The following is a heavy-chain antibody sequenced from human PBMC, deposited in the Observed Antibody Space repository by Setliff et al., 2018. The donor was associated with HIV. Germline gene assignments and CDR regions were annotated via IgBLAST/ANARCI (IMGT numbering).Heavy chain of an antibody. V-gene: IGHV3-21*01. J-gene: IGHJ4*02. D-gene: IGHD5-12*01. Sequence: GESLKISCKGTGYSFSNYWIGWVCQKPGKGLEWVSSISGGSGYIYYADSVKGRFTISRDDAKNSLFLQMNSLRAEDTAVYYCARSLYGGFGAPDSWGQGTLVTVSS. CDR2: ISGGSGYI. CDR1: GYSFSNYW. CDR3: ARSLYGGFGAPDS.